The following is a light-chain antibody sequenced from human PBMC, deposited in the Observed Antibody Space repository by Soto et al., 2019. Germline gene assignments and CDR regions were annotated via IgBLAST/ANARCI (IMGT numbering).Light chain of an antibody. J-gene: IGKJ1*01. Sequence: DIVLTQSTGTLSLSPGERATLSCKASQSVSSCLAWYQQKPGQAPRLLIYDASNRATGIPARFSGSGSGTDFTLTISRLEPEDFAVYYCQQYGSSGTLGQGTKVDIK. V-gene: IGKV3-20*01. CDR3: QQYGSSGT. CDR2: DAS. CDR1: QSVSSC.